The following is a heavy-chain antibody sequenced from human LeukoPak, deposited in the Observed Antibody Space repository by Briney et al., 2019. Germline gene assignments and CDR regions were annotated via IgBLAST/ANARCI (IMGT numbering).Heavy chain of an antibody. J-gene: IGHJ4*02. D-gene: IGHD3-22*01. V-gene: IGHV3-23*01. Sequence: GGSLRLSCAASGFTFSSYAMSWVRQAPGKGLEWVSAISGSGGSTYYADSVKGRFTISRDNSKTTLYLQMNSLRAEDTAVYYCAKTPESSGYFSHFDYWGQGTLVTVSS. CDR2: ISGSGGST. CDR3: AKTPESSGYFSHFDY. CDR1: GFTFSSYA.